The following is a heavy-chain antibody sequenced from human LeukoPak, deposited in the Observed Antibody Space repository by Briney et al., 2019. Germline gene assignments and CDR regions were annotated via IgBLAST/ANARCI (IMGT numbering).Heavy chain of an antibody. CDR2: INWNSGST. CDR1: GFTFDDYG. V-gene: IGHV3-20*04. Sequence: GGSLRLSCAASGFTFDDYGMSWVRQAPGKGLEWVSGINWNSGSTGYADSVKGRFTISRDNAKNSLYLQMSNLRAEDTAVYFCARGGGLDVWGQGATVTVSS. J-gene: IGHJ6*02. CDR3: ARGGGLDV. D-gene: IGHD3-16*01.